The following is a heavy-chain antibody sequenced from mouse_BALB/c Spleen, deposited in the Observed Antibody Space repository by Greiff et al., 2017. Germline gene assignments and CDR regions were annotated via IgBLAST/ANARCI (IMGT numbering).Heavy chain of an antibody. Sequence: EVMLVESGGGLVKPGGSLKLSCAASGFTFSSYAMSWVRQSPEKRLEWVAEISSGGSYTYYPDTVTGRFTISRDNAKNTLYLEMSSLRSEDTAMYYCARNTTNAMDYWGQGTSVTVSS. CDR3: ARNTTNAMDY. CDR2: ISSGGSYT. CDR1: GFTFSSYA. V-gene: IGHV5-9-4*01. J-gene: IGHJ4*01. D-gene: IGHD2-12*01.